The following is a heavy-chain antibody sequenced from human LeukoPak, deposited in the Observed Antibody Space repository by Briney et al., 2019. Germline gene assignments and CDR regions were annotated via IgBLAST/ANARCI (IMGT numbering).Heavy chain of an antibody. CDR2: IYHSGST. Sequence: SETLSLTCTVSGYSISSGYYWGWIRQPPGKGLEWIGSIYHSGSTYYNPSLKSRVTISVDTSKNQFSLKLSSVTAADTAVYYCARAKFVGIVVAESSYWFDPWGQGTLVTVFS. CDR3: ARAKFVGIVVAESSYWFDP. V-gene: IGHV4-38-2*02. CDR1: GYSISSGYY. J-gene: IGHJ5*02. D-gene: IGHD3-22*01.